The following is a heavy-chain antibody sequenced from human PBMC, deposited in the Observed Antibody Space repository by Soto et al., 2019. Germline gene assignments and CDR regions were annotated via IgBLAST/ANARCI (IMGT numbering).Heavy chain of an antibody. Sequence: PSQTLSLTCAISGDSFSSNSAAWNWIRLSPSRGLEWLARTYYRSRWYNDYAVSVRSRITVNPDTSKNQFSLQLTSVTPYDTAVFYCGATASQSLCCLDVWGKGTLVTVSS. D-gene: IGHD2-21*02. CDR3: GATASQSLCCLDV. CDR1: GDSFSSNSAA. J-gene: IGHJ6*04. V-gene: IGHV6-1*01. CDR2: TYYRSRWYN.